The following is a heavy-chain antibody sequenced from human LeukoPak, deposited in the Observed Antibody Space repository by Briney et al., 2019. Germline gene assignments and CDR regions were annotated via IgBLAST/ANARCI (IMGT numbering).Heavy chain of an antibody. J-gene: IGHJ5*02. CDR2: VIPILGIA. CDR1: GGTFSSYA. CDR3: VTFRQTNNWFDP. V-gene: IGHV1-69*04. D-gene: IGHD3-16*01. Sequence: GASAKVSCKASGGTFSSYAISWVRQAPGQGLEWMGRVIPILGIANYAQKFQGRVTITADKSTSTAYMELSSLRSEDTAVYYCVTFRQTNNWFDPWGQGTLVTVSS.